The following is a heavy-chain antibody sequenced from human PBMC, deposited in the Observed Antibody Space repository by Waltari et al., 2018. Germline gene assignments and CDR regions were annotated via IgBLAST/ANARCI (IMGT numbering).Heavy chain of an antibody. V-gene: IGHV1-8*03. CDR3: ARGSRPPVYAIRYYYYMDV. J-gene: IGHJ6*03. D-gene: IGHD2-8*01. CDR1: GYTFTSYD. Sequence: QVQLVQSGAEVKKPGASVKVSCKASGYTFTSYDINWVRQATGQGLEWMGWMNPISGNTGYPQKFQGRVTITSNTSISTAYMELSSLRSEDTAVYYCARGSRPPVYAIRYYYYMDVWGKGTTVTVPS. CDR2: MNPISGNT.